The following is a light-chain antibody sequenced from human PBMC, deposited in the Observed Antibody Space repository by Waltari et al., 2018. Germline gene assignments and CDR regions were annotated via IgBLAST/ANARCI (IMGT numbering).Light chain of an antibody. V-gene: IGKV1-NL1*01. J-gene: IGKJ4*01. CDR2: AAS. CDR3: QLYYGDSLT. Sequence: DIQMTHSPSSLSAAVADTLNITCRASQGISNSLAWYQQKPGEAPKLLLSAASRLESGVPSRFSGSGSGTDYTLTISRLQPEDLATYFCQLYYGDSLTFGGGTKVEIK. CDR1: QGISNS.